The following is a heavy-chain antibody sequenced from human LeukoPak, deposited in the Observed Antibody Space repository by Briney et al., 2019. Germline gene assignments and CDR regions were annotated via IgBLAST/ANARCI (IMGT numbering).Heavy chain of an antibody. CDR3: ARGGSGRFDY. CDR1: GGSISSSNFY. J-gene: IGHJ4*02. CDR2: IYYSGST. D-gene: IGHD3-10*01. V-gene: IGHV4-39*07. Sequence: SETLSLTCTVSGGSISSSNFYWGWIRQPPGKGLEWIGSIYYSGSTYYNPSLKSRVSISVDTSKNQFSLKLSSVTAADTAVYYCARGGSGRFDYWGQGTLVTVSS.